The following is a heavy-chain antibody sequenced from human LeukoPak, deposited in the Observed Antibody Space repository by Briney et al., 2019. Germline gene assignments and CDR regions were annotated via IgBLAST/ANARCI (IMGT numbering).Heavy chain of an antibody. CDR3: ARDLFLLSSGWRKNFDY. D-gene: IGHD6-19*01. Sequence: RASVKVSCKTSGYTFTGHHLHWVRQAPGQGLEWMGWINPNSGGTNYAQKFQGRVTMTRDTSISTAYMELSRLRSDDTAVYYCARDLFLLSSGWRKNFDYWGQGTLVTVSS. J-gene: IGHJ4*02. V-gene: IGHV1-2*02. CDR2: INPNSGGT. CDR1: GYTFTGHH.